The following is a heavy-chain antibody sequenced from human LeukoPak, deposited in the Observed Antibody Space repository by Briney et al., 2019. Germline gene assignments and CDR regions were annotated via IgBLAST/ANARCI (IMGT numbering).Heavy chain of an antibody. J-gene: IGHJ4*02. CDR3: ARDQLAYSGYDTLFDY. V-gene: IGHV3-30*04. CDR2: ISYDGSNK. D-gene: IGHD5-12*01. CDR1: GFPFSIYA. Sequence: GGSLRLSCAASGFPFSIYALHWVRQAPGKGLEWVAVISYDGSNKYYAESVKGRFTISRDNSKNTLYLQLNSLRPDDTAVYYCARDQLAYSGYDTLFDYWGQGTLVTVSS.